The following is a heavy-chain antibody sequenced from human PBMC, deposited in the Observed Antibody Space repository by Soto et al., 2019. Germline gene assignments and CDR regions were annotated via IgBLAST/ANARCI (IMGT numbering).Heavy chain of an antibody. J-gene: IGHJ4*02. CDR1: GYTFTSYG. CDR3: ARVSVAGTIGDY. CDR2: ISAYNGNT. D-gene: IGHD6-19*01. V-gene: IGHV1-18*01. Sequence: AASVKVSCKASGYTFTSYGISWVRQAPGQGLEWMGWISAYNGNTNYAQKLQGRVTMTTDTSTSTAYMELRSLRSDDAAVYHCARVSVAGTIGDYWGQGTLVTVSS.